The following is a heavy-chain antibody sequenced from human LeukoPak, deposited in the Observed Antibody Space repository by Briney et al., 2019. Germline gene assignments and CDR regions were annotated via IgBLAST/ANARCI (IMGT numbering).Heavy chain of an antibody. CDR2: IYTSGST. CDR1: GGSISSYY. V-gene: IGHV4-4*07. Sequence: AETLSLSCTVSGGSISSYYLSWIRQPAGKGLEWIWRIYTSGSTNYNPSLKSRVTMSVDTSKNQFSLKLGSVTAADTAVYYCARGVIFGVAIDAFDIWGQGTMVTVSS. D-gene: IGHD3-3*01. CDR3: ARGVIFGVAIDAFDI. J-gene: IGHJ3*02.